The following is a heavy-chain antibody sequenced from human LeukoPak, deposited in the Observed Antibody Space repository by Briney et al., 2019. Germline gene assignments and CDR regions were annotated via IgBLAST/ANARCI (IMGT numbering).Heavy chain of an antibody. Sequence: GASVKVSCKASGGTSSSYAISWVRQAPGQGLEWMGGIIPIFGTANYAQKFQGRVTITADESTSTAYMELSSLRSEDTAVYYCAREGGYGGNHGSWGQGTLVTVSS. D-gene: IGHD4-23*01. CDR1: GGTSSSYA. CDR2: IIPIFGTA. J-gene: IGHJ4*02. V-gene: IGHV1-69*13. CDR3: AREGGYGGNHGS.